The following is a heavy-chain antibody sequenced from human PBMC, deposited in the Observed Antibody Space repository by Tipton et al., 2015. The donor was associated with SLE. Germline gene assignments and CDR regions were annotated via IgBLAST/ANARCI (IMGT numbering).Heavy chain of an antibody. CDR2: MDHSGIT. D-gene: IGHD2-15*01. J-gene: IGHJ4*02. Sequence: TLSLTCAVYGGSFSGYYWGWIRQPPGKGLEWIGEMDHSGITNYNPSLKSRVTISVDTSKNQLSLKLTSVTAADTAVYYCARGSVVADDFWGQGTLVTVSS. CDR1: GGSFSGYY. V-gene: IGHV4-34*01. CDR3: ARGSVVADDF.